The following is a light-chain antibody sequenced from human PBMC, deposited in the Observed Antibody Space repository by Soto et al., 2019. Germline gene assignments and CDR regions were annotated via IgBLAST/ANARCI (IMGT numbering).Light chain of an antibody. CDR1: SGSIANNY. Sequence: NFMLTQPHSVSESPGKTVTISCTRSSGSIANNYVQWYQQRPGSAPTTVIYENKLRPSGGPGRFSGSTDGSSNSASLTISGLRVGDGATYFCLFFEADFVIFGGGTKLPAL. V-gene: IGLV6-57*04. CDR2: ENK. J-gene: IGLJ2*01. CDR3: LFFEADFVI.